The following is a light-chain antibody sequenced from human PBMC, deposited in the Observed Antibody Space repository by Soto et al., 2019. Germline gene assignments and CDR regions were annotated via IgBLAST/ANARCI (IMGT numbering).Light chain of an antibody. CDR3: QQRNNWPRST. V-gene: IGKV3-11*01. J-gene: IGKJ5*01. Sequence: EIVMTQSPATLSVSPGERATLSCRASQSVWTYLAWYQQKRGQAPRLLMYDASNRASGVPARFSGSGSGTDFTLTISSLGPEDFAVYYCQQRNNWPRSTFGQGTRLEIK. CDR2: DAS. CDR1: QSVWTY.